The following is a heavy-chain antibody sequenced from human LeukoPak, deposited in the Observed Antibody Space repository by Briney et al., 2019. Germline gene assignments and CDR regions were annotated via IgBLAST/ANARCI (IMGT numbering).Heavy chain of an antibody. Sequence: ASVKVSCKASGYTFTSYGISWVRQAPGQGLEWMGWISAYNGNTNYAQKLQGRVTMTTDTSTSTAYMELSSLRSEDTAVYYCASRGYDILTGYYFQNWFDPWGQGTLVTVSS. V-gene: IGHV1-18*01. D-gene: IGHD3-9*01. CDR3: ASRGYDILTGYYFQNWFDP. CDR2: ISAYNGNT. J-gene: IGHJ5*02. CDR1: GYTFTSYG.